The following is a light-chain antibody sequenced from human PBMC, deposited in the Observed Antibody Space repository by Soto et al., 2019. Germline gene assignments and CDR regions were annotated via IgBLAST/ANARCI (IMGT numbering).Light chain of an antibody. Sequence: QSVLTQPPSVSGAPRQRVSISCSGATSNIGNNAVNWYQQLPGKAPKLLIYFDDLIPSGVSDRFSGSKSGTSASLAISGLQSEDEDDYYCAAWDDSLNVVLFGGGTKLTVL. CDR3: AAWDDSLNVVL. CDR1: TSNIGNNA. CDR2: FDD. J-gene: IGLJ2*01. V-gene: IGLV1-36*01.